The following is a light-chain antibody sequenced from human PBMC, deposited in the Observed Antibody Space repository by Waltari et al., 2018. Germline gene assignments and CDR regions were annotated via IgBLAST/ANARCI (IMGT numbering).Light chain of an antibody. J-gene: IGLJ3*02. CDR3: GSYTLINTLVV. CDR1: SSDVGGYNY. Sequence: QSALTQPASVSGSPGQSITISCTGTSSDVGGYNYVSSSHQHPGYAPKLILYGVSNRPSGFSARFSGSKSGNTASLTVSGLQAEDEAYYYCGSYTLINTLVVFGGGTKVTVL. V-gene: IGLV2-14*01. CDR2: GVS.